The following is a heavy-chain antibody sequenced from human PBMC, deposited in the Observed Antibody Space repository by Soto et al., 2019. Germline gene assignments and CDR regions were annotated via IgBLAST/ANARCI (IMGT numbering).Heavy chain of an antibody. CDR1: GGSISSSNW. D-gene: IGHD4-4*01. Sequence: QVQLQESGPGLVKPSGTLSLTCAVSGGSISSSNWWSWVRQPPGKGLAWIGAIYHSGSTNYNPSLKSRVTISVDKSKSQFSLKLSSVTAADTAVYYCARRTHYSNYERHSMDVWGQGTTVTVSS. CDR3: ARRTHYSNYERHSMDV. J-gene: IGHJ6*02. CDR2: IYHSGST. V-gene: IGHV4-4*02.